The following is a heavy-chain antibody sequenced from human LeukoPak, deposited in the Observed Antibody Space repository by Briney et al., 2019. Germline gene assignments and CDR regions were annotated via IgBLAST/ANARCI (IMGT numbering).Heavy chain of an antibody. V-gene: IGHV3-30*02. J-gene: IGHJ4*02. Sequence: GGTLRLSCAASGFTFSSYGMQWVRQAPGKGLEWVAYIQNDGSSEQYADSVKGRFTISRDNSKNTLYLQMNSLRAEDTAVYYCAKDSSSWSQGLFDYWGQGTLVTVSS. CDR2: IQNDGSSE. CDR3: AKDSSSWSQGLFDY. CDR1: GFTFSSYG. D-gene: IGHD6-13*01.